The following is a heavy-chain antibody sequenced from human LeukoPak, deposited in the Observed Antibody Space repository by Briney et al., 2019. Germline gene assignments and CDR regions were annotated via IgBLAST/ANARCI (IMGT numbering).Heavy chain of an antibody. D-gene: IGHD3-16*01. Sequence: PGGSLRLSCTASGFTFSTYWIHWVRQAPPKGLVWVSQIKFDGTLASYADSVKGRFTISRDNTNNTLYLQMNSLGTEDTAVYYCVTGHYDSRMYFDLWGRGTLVTVSS. J-gene: IGHJ2*01. V-gene: IGHV3-74*01. CDR1: GFTFSTYW. CDR3: VTGHYDSRMYFDL. CDR2: IKFDGTLA.